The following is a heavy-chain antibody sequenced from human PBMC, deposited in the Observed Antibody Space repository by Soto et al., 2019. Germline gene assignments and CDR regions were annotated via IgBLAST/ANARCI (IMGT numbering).Heavy chain of an antibody. CDR1: GDTFTSYD. J-gene: IGHJ6*02. V-gene: IGHV1-8*01. CDR2: MNPNSGNT. CDR3: AREEIAAAGTGYYYYGMDV. D-gene: IGHD6-13*01. Sequence: QVQLVQSGAEVKKPGASVKVSCKASGDTFTSYDINWVRQATGQGLEWMGWMNPNSGNTGYAQKFQDRVTMTRNTSISTAYMELSSLRSEDTAVYYCAREEIAAAGTGYYYYGMDVWGQGTPVTVSS.